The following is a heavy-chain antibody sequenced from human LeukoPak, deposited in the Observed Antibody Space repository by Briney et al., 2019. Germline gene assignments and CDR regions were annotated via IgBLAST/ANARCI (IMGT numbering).Heavy chain of an antibody. CDR3: AGYYYDSSGMN. J-gene: IGHJ4*02. Sequence: GRSLRLSCAASGFTFSSYGMHWVRQAPGKGLEWVAVIWYDGSNKYYADSVKGRFTISRDNSKNTLYLQMNSLRAEDTAVYYCAGYYYDSSGMNWGQGTLVTVSS. V-gene: IGHV3-33*01. D-gene: IGHD3-22*01. CDR2: IWYDGSNK. CDR1: GFTFSSYG.